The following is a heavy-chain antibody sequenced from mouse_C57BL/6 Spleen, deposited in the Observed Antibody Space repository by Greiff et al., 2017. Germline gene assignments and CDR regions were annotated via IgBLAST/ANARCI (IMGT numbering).Heavy chain of an antibody. CDR3: AIGIYNYDGGYAMAY. CDR2: IHPSDSDT. V-gene: IGHV1-74*01. CDR1: GYTFTSYW. D-gene: IGHD2-12*01. J-gene: IGHJ4*01. Sequence: QVQLQQPGAELVKPGASVKVSCKASGYTFTSYWMHWVKQRPGQGLEWIGRIHPSDSDTNYNQKFKGKATWTVDKSSSTAYMQLSSLTSEDSAVYYCAIGIYNYDGGYAMAYWGQGTSVTVSS.